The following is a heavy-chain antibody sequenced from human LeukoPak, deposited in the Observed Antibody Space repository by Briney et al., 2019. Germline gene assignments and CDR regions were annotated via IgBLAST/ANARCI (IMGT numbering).Heavy chain of an antibody. D-gene: IGHD6-19*01. Sequence: GASVKVSCKASGGTFSSYAISWVRQAPGQGLEWMGRIIPIFGTANYAQKFQGRVTITTDESTSTAYMELSSLRSEDTAVYYCAREVSAVAGTRLYYFGYWGQGTLVTVSS. V-gene: IGHV1-69*05. CDR2: IIPIFGTA. J-gene: IGHJ4*02. CDR3: AREVSAVAGTRLYYFGY. CDR1: GGTFSSYA.